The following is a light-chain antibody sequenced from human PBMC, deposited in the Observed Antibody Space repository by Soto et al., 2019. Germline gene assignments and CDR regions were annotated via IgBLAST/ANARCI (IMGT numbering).Light chain of an antibody. J-gene: IGLJ1*01. Sequence: QSVLTQPASVSGSPGQSITISCTGTSSDVGGYNYVSWYQQHPGKAPKLMIYDVSNQPSGVSNRFSGSKSGNTASLTISGLQAEDEADYYCSSYTSSSTPDVFGTGTKLTVL. V-gene: IGLV2-14*01. CDR1: SSDVGGYNY. CDR3: SSYTSSSTPDV. CDR2: DVS.